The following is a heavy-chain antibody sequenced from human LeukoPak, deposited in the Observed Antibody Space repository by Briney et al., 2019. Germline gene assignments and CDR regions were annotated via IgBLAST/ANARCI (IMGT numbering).Heavy chain of an antibody. CDR2: IRYDGSNK. D-gene: IGHD3-10*01. V-gene: IGHV3-30*02. CDR1: GFTSSSYG. CDR3: AKDVGFYYYYGMDV. J-gene: IGHJ6*02. Sequence: GGSLRLSCAASGFTSSSYGMHWVRQAPGKGLEWVAFIRYDGSNKYYADSVKGRFTISRDNSKNTLYLQMNSLRAEDTAVYYCAKDVGFYYYYGMDVWGQGTTVTVSS.